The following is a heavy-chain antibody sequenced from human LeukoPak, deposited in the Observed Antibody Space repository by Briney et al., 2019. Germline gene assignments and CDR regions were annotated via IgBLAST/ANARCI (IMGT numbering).Heavy chain of an antibody. J-gene: IGHJ4*02. CDR3: AKSSPPPLRD. CDR2: LSSGGSMI. V-gene: IGHV3-11*01. CDR1: GFTFSDYY. Sequence: KPGGSLRLSCVASGFTFSDYYINWIRQAPGMGLEWIAYLSSGGSMIYYADSVKGRFAISRDNAKNSVYLQMNSLRTEDTAVYYCAKSSPPPLRDWGRGTLVTVSS.